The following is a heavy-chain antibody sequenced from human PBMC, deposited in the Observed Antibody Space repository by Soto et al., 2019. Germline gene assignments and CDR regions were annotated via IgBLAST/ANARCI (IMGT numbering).Heavy chain of an antibody. Sequence: QVQLQESGPGLVKPSQTLSLTCTVSGGSISSGGYYWSWIRQHPGKGLGWIGYIYYSGSTYYNPSLKSRVTISVDTSKNQFSLKLSSVTAADTAVYYCARGAEMATIMGWGYYYGMDVWGQGTTVTVSS. D-gene: IGHD5-12*01. CDR2: IYYSGST. V-gene: IGHV4-31*03. J-gene: IGHJ6*02. CDR1: GGSISSGGYY. CDR3: ARGAEMATIMGWGYYYGMDV.